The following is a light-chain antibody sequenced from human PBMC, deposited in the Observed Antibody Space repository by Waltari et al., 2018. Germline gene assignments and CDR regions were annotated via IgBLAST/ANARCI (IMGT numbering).Light chain of an antibody. CDR3: QQRYIWPPIT. J-gene: IGKJ5*01. CDR2: DAS. Sequence: EIVLTQSPATLSLSHGERATLSCRASQSVRGYLAWYQQRPGQAPRLLIFDASNRATGIPARFSGSGSGTDFTLTISSLEPEDFAVYYCQQRYIWPPITFGQGTRLDIK. CDR1: QSVRGY. V-gene: IGKV3-11*01.